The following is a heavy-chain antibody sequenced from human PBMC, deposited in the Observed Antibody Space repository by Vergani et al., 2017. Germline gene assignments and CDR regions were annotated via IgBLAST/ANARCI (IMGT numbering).Heavy chain of an antibody. CDR2: ISWNSGSI. CDR1: GFTFDDYA. CDR3: AKDTPWGSGAFDI. V-gene: IGHV3-9*01. Sequence: EVQLVESGGGLVQTGRSLRLSCAASGFTFDDYAMHWVRQAPGKGLEWVSGISWNSGSIGYADSVKGRFTISRDNAKNSLYLQMNSLRAEDTALYYCAKDTPWGSGAFDIWGQGTMVTVSS. J-gene: IGHJ3*02. D-gene: IGHD7-27*01.